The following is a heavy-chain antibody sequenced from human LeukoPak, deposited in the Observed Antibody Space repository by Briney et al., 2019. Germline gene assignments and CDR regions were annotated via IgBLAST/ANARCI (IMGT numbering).Heavy chain of an antibody. CDR3: AKRGVVIRVILVGFHKDAYYFGS. J-gene: IGHJ4*02. V-gene: IGHV3-23*01. CDR1: GITLSNYG. CDR2: ISDSGGRT. Sequence: PGGSLRLSCAVSGITLSNYGMSWVRQAPGKGLEWVAGISDSGGRTNYADSVKGRFTISRDNPKNTLYLQMNSLRTEDTAVYFCAKRGVVIRVILVGFHKDAYYFGSWGQGALVTVSS. D-gene: IGHD3-22*01.